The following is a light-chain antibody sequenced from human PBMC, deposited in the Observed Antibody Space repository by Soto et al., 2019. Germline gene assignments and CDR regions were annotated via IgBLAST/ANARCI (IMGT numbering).Light chain of an antibody. CDR1: SSDVGGYNY. V-gene: IGLV2-8*01. CDR3: SSYAGSNTFV. J-gene: IGLJ1*01. Sequence: LTQPPSASGSPGQSVTISCTGASSDVGGYNYVSWFQQHPGKAPKLLIYEVTNRPSGVPDRFSGSKSDNTASLTVSGLQAEDEADYYCSSYAGSNTFVFGTGTKVTVL. CDR2: EVT.